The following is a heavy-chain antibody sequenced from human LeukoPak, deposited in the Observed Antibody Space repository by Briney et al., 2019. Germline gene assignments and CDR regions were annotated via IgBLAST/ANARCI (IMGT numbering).Heavy chain of an antibody. J-gene: IGHJ4*02. CDR1: GYTFTRYG. D-gene: IGHD2-15*01. V-gene: IGHV1-18*01. CDR3: ARDPPFIVVVVAATPDDY. CDR2: ISAYNGNT. Sequence: ASVKVSCKASGYTFTRYGISWVRQAPGQGLEWMGWISAYNGNTNYAQKLQGRVTMTTDTSTSTAYMELRSLRSDDTAVYYCARDPPFIVVVVAATPDDYWGQGTLVTVSS.